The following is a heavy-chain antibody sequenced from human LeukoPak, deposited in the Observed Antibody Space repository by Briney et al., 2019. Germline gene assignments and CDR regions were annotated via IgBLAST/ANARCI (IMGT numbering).Heavy chain of an antibody. CDR2: INANSGDT. V-gene: IGHV1-2*02. D-gene: IGHD7-27*01. J-gene: IGHJ4*02. CDR1: GYTFSGHY. CDR3: ARLNGDREFDY. Sequence: ASVKVSCKASGYTFSGHYMHWVRQAPGQGLEWMGWINANSGDTRSVQKFQGRVTTTRDTSISTAYMEVSSLRSDDTAVYYCARLNGDREFDYWGQGTLVTVSS.